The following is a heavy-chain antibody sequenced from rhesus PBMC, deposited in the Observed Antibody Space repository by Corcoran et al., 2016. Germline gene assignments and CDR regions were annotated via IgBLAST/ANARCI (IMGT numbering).Heavy chain of an antibody. V-gene: IGHV1-111*01. CDR2: MEHKAGEA. D-gene: IGHD4-29*01. Sequence: EVQVVQSGAEVKKPGASVKLSCKASGYTFTDYYLHWVRQARGKGLEGRGGMEHKAGEADNKRSVQTEFTITSDTSTDTAYIEMRSLRSEDTAMYYLATDIRRRSTYGYWGQGVLVTVSS. CDR1: GYTFTDYY. CDR3: ATDIRRRSTYGY. J-gene: IGHJ4*01.